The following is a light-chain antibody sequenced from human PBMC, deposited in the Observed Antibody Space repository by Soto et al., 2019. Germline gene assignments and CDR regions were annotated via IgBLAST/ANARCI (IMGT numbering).Light chain of an antibody. CDR1: QSLTTNY. CDR3: QQGVT. J-gene: IGKJ4*01. V-gene: IGKV3-20*01. Sequence: DIVLTQSPGTLSLSPGERATLSCRASQSLTTNYLAWYQQKPGQAPRLLIYDASSRATGIPGRFSGSGSGTDFTLTIARLEPEDFAVYYCQQGVTFGGGTKVEIK. CDR2: DAS.